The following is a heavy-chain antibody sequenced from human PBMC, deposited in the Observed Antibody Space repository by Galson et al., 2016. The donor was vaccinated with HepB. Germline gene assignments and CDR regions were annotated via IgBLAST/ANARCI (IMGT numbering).Heavy chain of an antibody. V-gene: IGHV1-18*01. D-gene: IGHD1-26*01. CDR1: GYTFTNYG. J-gene: IGHJ4*02. CDR3: ASGIVGANADFDY. CDR2: ISTYNGDT. Sequence: SGYTFTNYGIAWVRQAPGQGLEWMGWISTYNGDTKFAQRFQGRVTMTTDTSTNTAYMELRSLRSDDTAVYYCASGIVGANADFDYWGQGTLVTVSS.